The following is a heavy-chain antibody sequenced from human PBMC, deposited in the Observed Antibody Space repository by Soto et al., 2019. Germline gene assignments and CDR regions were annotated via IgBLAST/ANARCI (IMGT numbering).Heavy chain of an antibody. Sequence: EVQLLESGGGLVQPGGSLRLSCAASEFTFSSYARRWVRQAPGKRLEWVSAISGSGGSTYYADSVKGRFTISRDNSKNTLYLQMNSLRAEDTAVYYCARRGSGSYYDYWGQGTLVTVSS. J-gene: IGHJ4*02. D-gene: IGHD1-26*01. V-gene: IGHV3-23*01. CDR2: ISGSGGST. CDR1: EFTFSSYA. CDR3: ARRGSGSYYDY.